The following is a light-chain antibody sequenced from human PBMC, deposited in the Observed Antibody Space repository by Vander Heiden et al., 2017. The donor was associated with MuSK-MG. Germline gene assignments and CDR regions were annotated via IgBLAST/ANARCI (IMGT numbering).Light chain of an antibody. CDR2: AAS. J-gene: IGKJ2*01. CDR1: QTISNY. V-gene: IGKV1-39*01. CDR3: QQSYSTRYT. Sequence: DIQMTQSPSPLSASVGDRVTITCRASQTISNYLNWYQKKVGRAPKLLIYAASNLQTGVPSRFGGSGSGTDFTLTITSLQPEDFATYYCQQSYSTRYTFGQGTKLEIK.